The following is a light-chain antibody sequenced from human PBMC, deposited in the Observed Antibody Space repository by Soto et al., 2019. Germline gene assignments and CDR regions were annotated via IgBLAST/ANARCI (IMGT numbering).Light chain of an antibody. J-gene: IGKJ1*01. CDR2: AAS. CDR1: QTIMTF. Sequence: DIQMTQSPSSLSASVGDEVTITCRASQTIMTFLNWYQLKPGQPPRLLIYAASSLQSGVPSRFSGSGSGTDFTLTISSLQPEDFATYSCQQSYNSPQTFGQGAQVEIK. V-gene: IGKV1-39*01. CDR3: QQSYNSPQT.